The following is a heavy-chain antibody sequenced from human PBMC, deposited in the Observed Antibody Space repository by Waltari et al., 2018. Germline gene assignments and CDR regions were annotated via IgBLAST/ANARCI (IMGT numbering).Heavy chain of an antibody. V-gene: IGHV4-59*01. J-gene: IGHJ4*02. CDR1: GVYNSKYY. CDR3: ARSPGSRHYFDY. CDR2: IYYSGST. Sequence: QVQLQESVPGLVKLSETVSLTCTVSGVYNSKYYWICIRQPPGKGLEWIGYIYYSGSTNYNPSRKSRVTISVDTSKIQFSLNLSSVTAADTAVYYCARSPGSRHYFDYWGQGTLSPSPQ. D-gene: IGHD3-10*01.